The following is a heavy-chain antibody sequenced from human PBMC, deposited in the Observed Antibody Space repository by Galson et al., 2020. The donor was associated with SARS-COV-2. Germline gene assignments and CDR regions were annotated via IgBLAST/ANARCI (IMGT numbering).Heavy chain of an antibody. CDR3: ARDRHIVVVPAATHYYYYYGMDV. J-gene: IGHJ6*02. CDR2: ISAYNGNT. CDR1: GYTFTSYG. V-gene: IGHV1-18*04. D-gene: IGHD2-2*01. Sequence: ASVKVSCKASGYTFTSYGISWVRQAPGQGLEWMGWISAYNGNTNYAQKLQGRVTMTTDTSTSTAYMELRSLRSDDTAVYYCARDRHIVVVPAATHYYYYYGMDVWGQGTTVTVSS.